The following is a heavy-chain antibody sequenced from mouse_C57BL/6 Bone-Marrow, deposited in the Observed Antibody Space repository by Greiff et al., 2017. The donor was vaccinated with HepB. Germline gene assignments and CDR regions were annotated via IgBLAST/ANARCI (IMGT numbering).Heavy chain of an antibody. Sequence: EVKVVESEGGLVQPGSSMKLSCTASGFTFSDYYMAWVRQVPEKGLEWVANINYDGSSTYSLDSLKSRFIISRDNANNMLYLQMSRLKSEDTATYDCARVNWDSWFAYWGRGTLVTVSA. V-gene: IGHV5-16*01. CDR1: GFTFSDYY. J-gene: IGHJ3*01. D-gene: IGHD4-1*01. CDR2: INYDGSST. CDR3: ARVNWDSWFAY.